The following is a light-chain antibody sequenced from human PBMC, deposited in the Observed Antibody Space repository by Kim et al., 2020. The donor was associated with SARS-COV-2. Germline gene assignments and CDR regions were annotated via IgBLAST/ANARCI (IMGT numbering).Light chain of an antibody. J-gene: IGKJ5*01. V-gene: IGKV1-17*01. Sequence: ASVGDRVTITCRASQDIRNDLGWYQHTPGRAPKRLSYAAPTLQSAVPSRFSGSGSGTEFTLTISSVQPEDFATYCCLQNNPYPTTFGQGTRLEIK. CDR1: QDIRND. CDR3: LQNNPYPTT. CDR2: AAP.